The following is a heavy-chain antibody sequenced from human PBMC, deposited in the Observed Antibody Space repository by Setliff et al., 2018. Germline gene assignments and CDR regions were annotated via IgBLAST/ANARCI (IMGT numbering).Heavy chain of an antibody. D-gene: IGHD2-15*01. V-gene: IGHV4-61*08. CDR1: GGSISSGDYY. CDR3: ASERESASRQTYFDS. Sequence: PSETLSLTCTVSGGSISSGDYYWSWIRQPPGKGLEWIGYIYYSGSTNYNPSLKSRVTISVDTSKNQFSLILSSVTAADTAVYYCASERESASRQTYFDSWGQGTLVTVSS. CDR2: IYYSGST. J-gene: IGHJ4*02.